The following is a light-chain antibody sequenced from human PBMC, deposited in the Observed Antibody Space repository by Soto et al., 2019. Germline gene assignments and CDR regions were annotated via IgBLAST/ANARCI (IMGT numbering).Light chain of an antibody. V-gene: IGKV3-15*01. CDR2: DTS. CDR3: QPYNNWPLT. CDR1: QGIGDT. J-gene: IGKJ4*01. Sequence: EAEIRQTPATLSVTPEEGATVSCRASQGIGDTLAWYQHKPGQTPRLLIYDTSTRATGVPTRFSGSRSGAEFTLTIISLQSEDFAVYYCQPYNNWPLTFGGGTKVDIK.